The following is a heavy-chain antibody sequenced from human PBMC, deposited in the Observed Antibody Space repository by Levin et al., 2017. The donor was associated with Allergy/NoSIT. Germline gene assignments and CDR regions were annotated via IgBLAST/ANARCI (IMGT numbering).Heavy chain of an antibody. CDR1: GGSISSSRYY. Sequence: SQTLSLTCTVSGGSISSSRYYWGWIRQPPGKGLEWIGSIYYSGSTYYNPSLKSRVTMSVDTSKNQFSLKLSSVTAADTAVYYCARRSYESGSYCCWGQGTLVTVSS. V-gene: IGHV4-39*01. CDR2: IYYSGST. CDR3: ARRSYESGSYCC. D-gene: IGHD3-10*01. J-gene: IGHJ4*02.